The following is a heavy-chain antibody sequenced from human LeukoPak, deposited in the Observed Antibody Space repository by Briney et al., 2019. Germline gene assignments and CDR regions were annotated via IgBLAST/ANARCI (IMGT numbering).Heavy chain of an antibody. Sequence: GRSLRLSCAASGFAFSSYGMHWVRQAPGKGLEWVAVISYDGSNKYYADSVKGRFTISRDNSKNTLYLQMNSLRAEDTAVYYCANYNWNDGYWGQGTLVTVSS. CDR2: ISYDGSNK. J-gene: IGHJ4*02. V-gene: IGHV3-30*18. CDR1: GFAFSSYG. D-gene: IGHD1-1*01. CDR3: ANYNWNDGY.